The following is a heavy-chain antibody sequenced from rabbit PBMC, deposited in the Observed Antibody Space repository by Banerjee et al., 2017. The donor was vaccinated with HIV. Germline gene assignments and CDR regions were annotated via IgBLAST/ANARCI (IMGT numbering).Heavy chain of an antibody. CDR1: GFSFSSNDW. V-gene: IGHV1S45*01. J-gene: IGHJ4*01. Sequence: QEQLVESGGGLVQPEGSLTLTCTASGFSFSSNDWLCWVRQAPGKGLELIACIYTGSGTTYYMNWAKDRFTISKTSSTTVTLQRTSLTAADTATYFCARDTGYADYGYTDLDLWGQGTLVTVS. D-gene: IGHD6-1*01. CDR3: ARDTGYADYGYTDLDL. CDR2: IYTGSGTT.